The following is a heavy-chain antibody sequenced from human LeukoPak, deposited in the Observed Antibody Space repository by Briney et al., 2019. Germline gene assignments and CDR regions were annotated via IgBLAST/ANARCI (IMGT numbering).Heavy chain of an antibody. CDR1: GFTFSTYS. Sequence: GGSLRLSCAASGFTFSTYSMSWVRQAPGKGLEWVSAISSTGGTAYYADSVKGRFTISRDNSKNTLYLQMNSLRAEDTAIYYCAKNGDRGAYCSGGSCYPYYYYNMDVWGKGTTVTISS. V-gene: IGHV3-23*01. J-gene: IGHJ6*03. CDR3: AKNGDRGAYCSGGSCYPYYYYNMDV. D-gene: IGHD2-15*01. CDR2: ISSTGGTA.